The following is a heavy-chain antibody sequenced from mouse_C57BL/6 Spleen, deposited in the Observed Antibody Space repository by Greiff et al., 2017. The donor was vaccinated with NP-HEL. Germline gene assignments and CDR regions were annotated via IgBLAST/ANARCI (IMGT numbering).Heavy chain of an antibody. CDR2: IDPSDSYT. V-gene: IGHV1-50*01. J-gene: IGHJ3*01. Sequence: QVQLQQPGAELVKPGASVKLSCKASGYTFTSYWMQWVKQRPGQGLEWIGEIDPSDSYTNYNQKFKGKATLTVDTSSSTAYMQLSSLTSEDSAVYYCASPPGFAYWGQGTLVTVSA. CDR3: ASPPGFAY. CDR1: GYTFTSYW.